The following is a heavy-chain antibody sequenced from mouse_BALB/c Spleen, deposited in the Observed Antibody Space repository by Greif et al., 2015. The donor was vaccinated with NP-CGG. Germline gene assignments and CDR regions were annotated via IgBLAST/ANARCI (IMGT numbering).Heavy chain of an antibody. J-gene: IGHJ3*01. V-gene: IGHV14-3*02. CDR2: IDPANGNT. Sequence: EVQLQQSGAELVKPGASVKLSCTASGFNIKDTYMHWVKQRPEKGLERIGRIDPANGNTKYDPKFQGKATITADTPANTAFRQLSSLTSEDTAVYYCARNDGFAYWGQVSLVTVSA. CDR1: GFNIKDTY. D-gene: IGHD2-12*01. CDR3: ARNDGFAY.